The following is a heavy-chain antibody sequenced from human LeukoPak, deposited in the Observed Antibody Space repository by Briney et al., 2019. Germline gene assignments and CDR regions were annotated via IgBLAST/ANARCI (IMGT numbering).Heavy chain of an antibody. D-gene: IGHD1-14*01. CDR2: IYYSGST. Sequence: SETLSLTCTVSGGSISSYYWSWIRQPPGKGLEWIGYIYYSGSTNYNPSLKSRVTISVDTSKNQFSLKLTSVTAADTAVYYCARLPGGRDYFDYWGQGTLVTVSS. V-gene: IGHV4-59*12. J-gene: IGHJ4*02. CDR1: GGSISSYY. CDR3: ARLPGGRDYFDY.